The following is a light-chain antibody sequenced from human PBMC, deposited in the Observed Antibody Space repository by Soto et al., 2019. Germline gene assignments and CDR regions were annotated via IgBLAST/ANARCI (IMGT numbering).Light chain of an antibody. Sequence: DIVMTQSPDSLAVYLGERATINCKSSQSLLYSSKNKNYLAWYQQKPGQPPNLLIYWASTRESGVPDRFSGSGSGTEFTLTISSLQAEDVAVYYCQQYYSTPRTFGQGTKVEIK. CDR1: QSLLYSSKNKNY. CDR3: QQYYSTPRT. J-gene: IGKJ1*01. V-gene: IGKV4-1*01. CDR2: WAS.